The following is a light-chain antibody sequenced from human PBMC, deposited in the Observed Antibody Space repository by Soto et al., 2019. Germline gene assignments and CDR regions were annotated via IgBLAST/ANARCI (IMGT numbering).Light chain of an antibody. CDR2: KAS. Sequence: DIQMTQSPSTLSASVGDRVTITCRASQSIGNWLAWYQQKPGKAPKVLIYKASILESGVPSRFSGSGSGTEFTLTISSLQPDDFATYYCQQYNSYSWTFGQGTKVEIK. J-gene: IGKJ1*01. CDR1: QSIGNW. V-gene: IGKV1-5*03. CDR3: QQYNSYSWT.